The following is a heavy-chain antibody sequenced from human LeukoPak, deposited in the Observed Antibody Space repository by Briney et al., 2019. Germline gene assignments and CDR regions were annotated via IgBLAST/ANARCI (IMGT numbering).Heavy chain of an antibody. CDR3: QSRFLEWLLDY. V-gene: IGHV4-39*01. J-gene: IGHJ4*02. D-gene: IGHD3-3*01. CDR1: GDSIRSNNYY. CDR2: IYDTGST. Sequence: SGTLSLTCTVSGDSIRSNNYYWGWIRQPPGKGLEWIGSIYDTGSTFYNPSLKSRVIISVDTSKNQFSLKLSSVTAADTAVYYCQSRFLEWLLDYWGQGTLVTVSS.